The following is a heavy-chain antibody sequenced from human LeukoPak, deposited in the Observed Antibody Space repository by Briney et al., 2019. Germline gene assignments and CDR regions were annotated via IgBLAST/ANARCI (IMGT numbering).Heavy chain of an antibody. CDR2: IYTSGST. V-gene: IGHV4-4*09. Sequence: TSSETLSLTCTVSGCSISSYYWSWIRQPPGKGLEWIGYIYTSGSTNYNPSLKSRVTISVDTSKNQFSLKLSSVTAADTAVYYCARHPPPFDYYYMDVWGKGTTVTVSS. CDR3: ARHPPPFDYYYMDV. J-gene: IGHJ6*03. D-gene: IGHD2/OR15-2a*01. CDR1: GCSISSYY.